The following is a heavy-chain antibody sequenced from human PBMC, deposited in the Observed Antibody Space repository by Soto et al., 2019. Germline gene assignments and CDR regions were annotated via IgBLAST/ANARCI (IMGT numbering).Heavy chain of an antibody. CDR1: GFTVRSNY. V-gene: IGHV3-66*01. CDR3: ARGQPFSGSDFAFDF. CDR2: IYSDGST. D-gene: IGHD1-26*01. J-gene: IGHJ3*01. Sequence: GGSLRLSCVASGFTVRSNYMSWVRQAPGKGLEWLSVIYSDGSTYFADSVKGRFTISGDNSKNTLYLQMNSLRAEDTAVYYCARGQPFSGSDFAFDFWGQGTM.